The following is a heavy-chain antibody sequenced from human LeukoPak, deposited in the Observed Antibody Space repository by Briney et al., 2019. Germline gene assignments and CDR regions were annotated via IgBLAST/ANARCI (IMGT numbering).Heavy chain of an antibody. CDR1: GFTFSSYS. Sequence: GGSLRLSCAASGFTFSSYSTNWVRQAPGKGLEWVSSISSSSSYIYYADSAKGRFTISRDNAKNSLYLQMNSLRAEDTAVYYCARDRIVGATTGDYWGQGTLVTVSS. V-gene: IGHV3-21*01. D-gene: IGHD1-26*01. CDR3: ARDRIVGATTGDY. J-gene: IGHJ4*02. CDR2: ISSSSSYI.